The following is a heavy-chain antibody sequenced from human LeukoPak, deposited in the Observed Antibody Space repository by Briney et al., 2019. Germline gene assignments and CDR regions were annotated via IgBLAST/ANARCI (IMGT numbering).Heavy chain of an antibody. D-gene: IGHD3-22*01. J-gene: IGHJ4*02. Sequence: SETLSLTCTVSGGSISSSSYYWGWIRQPPGKGLEWIGSIYYSGSTYYNPSLKSRVTISVDTSKNQFSLKLSSVIAADTAVYYCARGQFKAIRYYYDSSGHPRWLDDWGQGTLVTVSS. CDR1: GGSISSSSYY. V-gene: IGHV4-39*07. CDR2: IYYSGST. CDR3: ARGQFKAIRYYYDSSGHPRWLDD.